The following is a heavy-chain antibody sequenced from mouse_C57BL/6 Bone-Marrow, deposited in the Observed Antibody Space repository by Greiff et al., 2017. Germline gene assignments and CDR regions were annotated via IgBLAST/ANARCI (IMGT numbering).Heavy chain of an antibody. J-gene: IGHJ3*01. CDR2: IHPNSGST. D-gene: IGHD1-1*01. V-gene: IGHV1-64*01. CDR1: GYTFTGYW. Sequence: QVQLQQPGAELVKPGASVKLSCKASGYTFTGYWMHWVKQRPGQGLEWIGMIHPNSGSTNYNEKFKSKATLTVDKSSSTAYMQLSSLTSEDSAVYYCARAIYYYGSSPFAYWGQGTLVTVSA. CDR3: ARAIYYYGSSPFAY.